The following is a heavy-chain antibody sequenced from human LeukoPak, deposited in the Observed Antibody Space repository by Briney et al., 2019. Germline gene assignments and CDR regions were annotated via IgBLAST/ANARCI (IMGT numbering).Heavy chain of an antibody. Sequence: ASVKVSCKASGYTFTGYYMHWVRQAPGQGLEWMGWINPNSGGTNYAQKFQGRVTMTRDTSISTAYMELSRLRSDDTAVYYCARFVGDSDAFDIWGQGTMVTVFS. D-gene: IGHD1-26*01. J-gene: IGHJ3*02. CDR3: ARFVGDSDAFDI. CDR1: GYTFTGYY. CDR2: INPNSGGT. V-gene: IGHV1-2*02.